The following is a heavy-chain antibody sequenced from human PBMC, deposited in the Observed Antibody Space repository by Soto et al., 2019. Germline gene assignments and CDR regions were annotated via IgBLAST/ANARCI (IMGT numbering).Heavy chain of an antibody. CDR1: GFTFYDYA. J-gene: IGHJ3*02. CDR3: ATDIRDGHNHDAFDI. Sequence: RLSCAASGFTFYDYAMHWVRQAPGKGLALVSGLSWNSGSIGYADSVKGRFTISRDNAKNSLYLQMNSLRAEDTALYYCATDIRDGHNHDAFDIWGQGTMVTVSS. V-gene: IGHV3-9*01. CDR2: LSWNSGSI.